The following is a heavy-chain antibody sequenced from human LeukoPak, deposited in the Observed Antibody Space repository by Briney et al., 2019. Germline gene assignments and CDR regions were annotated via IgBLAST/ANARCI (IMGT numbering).Heavy chain of an antibody. CDR3: ARSGGSGTYYDGSFDY. CDR1: GGSITSYY. V-gene: IGHV4-4*07. CDR2: IYTSGST. Sequence: AETLSLTCTVSGGSITSYYWSWVRQPAGKGLEWIWRIYTSGSTNYNPSLKSRVTISVNTSRNQFSLKMSSVTATDTAVYYCARSGGSGTYYDGSFDYWGQGTLVTVSS. D-gene: IGHD1-26*01. J-gene: IGHJ4*02.